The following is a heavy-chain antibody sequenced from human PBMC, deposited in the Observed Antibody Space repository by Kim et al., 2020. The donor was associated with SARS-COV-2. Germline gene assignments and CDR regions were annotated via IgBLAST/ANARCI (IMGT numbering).Heavy chain of an antibody. J-gene: IGHJ4*02. Sequence: SETLSLTCTVSGVSLSSSSYYWGWIRQPPGKGLEWIGSIYYSGSTYYNPSLKSRVTISVDTSKNQFSLKLSSVTAADTAVYYCGKGYGYWGQGTLVTVSS. V-gene: IGHV4-39*01. CDR3: GKGYGY. CDR2: IYYSGST. CDR1: GVSLSSSSYY. D-gene: IGHD5-12*01.